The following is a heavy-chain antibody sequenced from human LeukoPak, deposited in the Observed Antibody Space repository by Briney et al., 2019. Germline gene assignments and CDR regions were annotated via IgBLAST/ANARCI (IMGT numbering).Heavy chain of an antibody. Sequence: GGSLRLSCAASGFTFGSYAMSWVRQAPGKGLEWVAVISYDGSNKYYADSVKGRFTISRDNSKNTLYLQMNSLRAEDTAVYYCAKDSPPGATDIVVVPAATPDYWGQGTLVTVSS. CDR1: GFTFGSYA. J-gene: IGHJ4*02. CDR3: AKDSPPGATDIVVVPAATPDY. V-gene: IGHV3-30*18. CDR2: ISYDGSNK. D-gene: IGHD2-2*01.